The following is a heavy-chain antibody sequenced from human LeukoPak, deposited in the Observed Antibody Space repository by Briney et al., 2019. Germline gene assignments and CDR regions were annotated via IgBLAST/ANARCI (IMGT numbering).Heavy chain of an antibody. Sequence: ASVKVSCKASGHTFTSYGISWVRQAPGQGLEWMGWISAYNGNTNYAQKLQGRVTMTTDTSTSTAYMELRSLRSDDTAVYYCARDRGDDLEHPNFDYWGQGTLVTVSS. CDR2: ISAYNGNT. D-gene: IGHD1/OR15-1a*01. V-gene: IGHV1-18*01. CDR1: GHTFTSYG. CDR3: ARDRGDDLEHPNFDY. J-gene: IGHJ4*02.